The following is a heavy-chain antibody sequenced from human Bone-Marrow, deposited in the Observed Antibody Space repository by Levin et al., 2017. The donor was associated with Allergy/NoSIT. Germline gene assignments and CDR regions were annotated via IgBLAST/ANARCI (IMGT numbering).Heavy chain of an antibody. CDR1: GYTFTSYA. D-gene: IGHD3-9*01. CDR2: INTNTGNP. Sequence: PGESLKISCKASGYTFTSYAMNWVRQAPGQGLEWMGWINTNTGNPTYAQGFTGRFVFSLDTSVSTAYLQICSLKAEDTAVYYCARGFGRFGYNNFVWFDPWGQGTLVTVSS. CDR3: ARGFGRFGYNNFVWFDP. J-gene: IGHJ5*02. V-gene: IGHV7-4-1*01.